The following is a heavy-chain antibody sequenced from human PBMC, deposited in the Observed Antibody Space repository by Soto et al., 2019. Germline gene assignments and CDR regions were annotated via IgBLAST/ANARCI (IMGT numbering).Heavy chain of an antibody. D-gene: IGHD3-16*01. CDR1: GYTFTSYA. CDR2: INACNDYT. Sequence: ASVKVSCKASGYTFTSYAMHWVRQAPGQRLEWMGWINACNDYTIYSQKFQGRVTMTTDTSTRIVYMELSGLKSDDTAVYYCARGGYYDNSWGKLSHYGLDVWGQGTSVTVSS. CDR3: ARGGYYDNSWGKLSHYGLDV. J-gene: IGHJ6*02. V-gene: IGHV1-3*01.